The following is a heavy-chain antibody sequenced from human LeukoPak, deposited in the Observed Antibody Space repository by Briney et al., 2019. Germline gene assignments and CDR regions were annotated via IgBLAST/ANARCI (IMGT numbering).Heavy chain of an antibody. V-gene: IGHV4-34*01. CDR3: ARVAIFSAYYYYGMDV. CDR1: GGSFSGYY. D-gene: IGHD3-3*01. J-gene: IGHJ6*02. CDR2: INHSGST. Sequence: SETLSLTCAVYGGSFSGYYWSWIRQPPGKGLEWIGEINHSGSTNYNPSLKSRVTISVDTSKNQFSLKLSSVTAADTAVYYCARVAIFSAYYYYGMDVWGQGTTVTVSS.